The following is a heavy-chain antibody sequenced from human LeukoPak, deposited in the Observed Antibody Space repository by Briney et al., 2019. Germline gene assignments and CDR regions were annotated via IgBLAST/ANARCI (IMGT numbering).Heavy chain of an antibody. CDR1: GFIFGNFA. J-gene: IGHJ4*02. CDR2: VSFDGTNN. Sequence: GRSLRLSCAASGFIFGNFAIHWVRQAPGKGLEWVSIVSFDGTNNFYADSVKGRFTVSRDNSKNTVYLHMNSLRPDDTAVYFCARDRNVVGADFDYWGQGTLVTVSS. V-gene: IGHV3-30*04. CDR3: ARDRNVVGADFDY. D-gene: IGHD2-15*01.